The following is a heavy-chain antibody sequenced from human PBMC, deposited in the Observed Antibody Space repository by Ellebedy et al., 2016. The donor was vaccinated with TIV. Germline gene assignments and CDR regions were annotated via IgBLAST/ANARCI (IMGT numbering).Heavy chain of an antibody. D-gene: IGHD3-22*01. CDR1: GGSVSSGTYY. J-gene: IGHJ1*01. CDR3: ARDWSDDSSVHHGYFQH. V-gene: IGHV4-61*01. CDR2: IYYTGTT. Sequence: SETLSLTCTVSGGSVSSGTYYWSWLRQPPGKTLEWIAYIYYTGTTKYNPSLKSRVTIAVDTAKNQFSLEVSPVTAADTAVYYCARDWSDDSSVHHGYFQHWGQGTLVTVSS.